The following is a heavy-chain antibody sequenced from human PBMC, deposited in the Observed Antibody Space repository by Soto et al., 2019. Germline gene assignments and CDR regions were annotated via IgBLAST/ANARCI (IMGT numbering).Heavy chain of an antibody. CDR2: INHSGST. Sequence: SETLSLTCAVYGGSFSGYYWGWIRQPPGKGLEWIGEINHSGSTNYNPSLKSRVTISVDTSKNQFSLKLCSVTAADTAVYYCARLGIQLWLRARFDPWGQGTLVTVSS. J-gene: IGHJ5*02. D-gene: IGHD5-18*01. CDR3: ARLGIQLWLRARFDP. CDR1: GGSFSGYY. V-gene: IGHV4-34*01.